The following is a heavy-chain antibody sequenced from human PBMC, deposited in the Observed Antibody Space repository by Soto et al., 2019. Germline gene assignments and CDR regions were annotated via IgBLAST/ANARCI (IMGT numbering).Heavy chain of an antibody. CDR3: AREAYYYGSGSDTGSWFDP. CDR1: GFTFSSYS. J-gene: IGHJ5*02. D-gene: IGHD3-10*01. CDR2: ISSSSSYI. V-gene: IGHV3-21*01. Sequence: GGSLRLSCAASGFTFSSYSMNWVRQAPGKGLEWVSSISSSSSYIYYADSVKGRFTISRDNAKNSLYLQMNSLRAEDTAVYYCAREAYYYGSGSDTGSWFDPWGQGTLVTVSS.